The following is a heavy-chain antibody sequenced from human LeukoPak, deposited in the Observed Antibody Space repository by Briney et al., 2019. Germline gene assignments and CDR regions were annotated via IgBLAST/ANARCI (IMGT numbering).Heavy chain of an antibody. CDR3: ARDEIFGVELDVYYFDY. J-gene: IGHJ4*02. CDR1: GFTFDDYA. Sequence: GRSLRLSCAASGFTFDDYAMHWVRQAPGKGLEWVSGISWNSGSIGYADSVKGRFTISRDNAKNSLYLQMNSLRAEDTAVYYCARDEIFGVELDVYYFDYWGQGTLVTVSS. V-gene: IGHV3-9*01. CDR2: ISWNSGSI. D-gene: IGHD3-3*01.